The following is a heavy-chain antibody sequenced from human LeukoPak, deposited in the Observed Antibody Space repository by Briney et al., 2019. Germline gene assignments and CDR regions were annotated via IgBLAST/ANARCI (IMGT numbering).Heavy chain of an antibody. CDR2: ISGNGDDT. D-gene: IGHD6-13*01. CDR1: GFTFNSYA. V-gene: IGHV3-23*01. Sequence: QPGGSLRLSCTVSGFTFNSYAMSWFRQAPGKWLEGVSSISGNGDDTYHADSVKGRFTVSRDNSKSTLYLQMTSLRAEDTAVFYCARTIAQYTNSWLYYYYGMNVWGQGTTVTVSS. CDR3: ARTIAQYTNSWLYYYYGMNV. J-gene: IGHJ6*02.